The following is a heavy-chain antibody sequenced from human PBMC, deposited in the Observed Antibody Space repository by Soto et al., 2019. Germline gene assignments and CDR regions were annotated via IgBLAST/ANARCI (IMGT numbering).Heavy chain of an antibody. CDR1: GLSLSTTGVG. D-gene: IGHD2-21*02. J-gene: IGHJ6*02. V-gene: IGHV2-5*02. CDR2: IYWDDDK. CDR3: VQSRCGGDCLQSYSSHSYYGVDV. Sequence: QITLKESGPTLVKPTQTLTLTCTFSGLSLSTTGVGVGWIRQPPGKALEWLALIYWDDDKRYRPSLKSRLTITKDTSKNQVVLTMTNMDPVDTATYYCVQSRCGGDCLQSYSSHSYYGVDVWGQGTTVTVSS.